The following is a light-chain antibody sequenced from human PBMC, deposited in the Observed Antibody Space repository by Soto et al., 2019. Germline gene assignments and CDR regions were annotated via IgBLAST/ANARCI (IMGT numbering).Light chain of an antibody. CDR1: QSISSY. V-gene: IGKV1-39*01. CDR2: AAS. J-gene: IGKJ5*01. Sequence: DIQMTQSPSSLSASVGDRVTITFRASQSISSYLNWYQQKPGKAPKLLIYAASSLQSGVPSRFSGSGSGTDFTLTISSLQPEDFATYYCQQSYRAITFGQGTRLEIK. CDR3: QQSYRAIT.